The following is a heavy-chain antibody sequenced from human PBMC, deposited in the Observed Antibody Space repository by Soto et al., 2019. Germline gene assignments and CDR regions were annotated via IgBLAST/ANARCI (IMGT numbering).Heavy chain of an antibody. J-gene: IGHJ3*02. CDR3: ARDQEGATSVHVFDI. V-gene: IGHV3-66*01. Sequence: PGESLKISCAASGFTVSSNYMSWVRQAPGKGLEWVSVIYSGGSTYYADSVKGRFTISRDNSKSTLYLQMNSLRAEDTAVYYCARDQEGATSVHVFDIWGQGTMVTVSS. CDR2: IYSGGST. D-gene: IGHD1-26*01. CDR1: GFTVSSNY.